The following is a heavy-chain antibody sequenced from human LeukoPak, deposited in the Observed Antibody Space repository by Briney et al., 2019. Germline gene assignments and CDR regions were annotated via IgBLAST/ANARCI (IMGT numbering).Heavy chain of an antibody. CDR1: GFTFSEYY. CDR2: ISSGAHTI. Sequence: GGSLRLSCAASGFTFSEYYMTWIRQAPGKGLEWISYISSGAHTIYYADSVKGRFTISRDNAKKSVYLQMNSLRVEDTAVYYCARDRYNMDVWGQGTTVSVS. D-gene: IGHD5-24*01. J-gene: IGHJ6*02. CDR3: ARDRYNMDV. V-gene: IGHV3-11*01.